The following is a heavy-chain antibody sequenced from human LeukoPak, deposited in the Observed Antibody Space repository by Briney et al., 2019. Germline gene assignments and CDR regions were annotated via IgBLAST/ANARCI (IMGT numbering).Heavy chain of an antibody. CDR1: GGSISSSGYY. CDR2: IYYSGST. D-gene: IGHD3-10*01. V-gene: IGHV4-39*01. CDR3: AWTMVRGVISDY. J-gene: IGHJ4*02. Sequence: PSETLSLTCSVSGGSISSSGYYWDWIRQSPGKGLEWIGSIYYSGSTYYNPSLKSRVTISVDTSKNQVSLKLSSVTAADTALYYCAWTMVRGVISDYRGQGTLVTVSS.